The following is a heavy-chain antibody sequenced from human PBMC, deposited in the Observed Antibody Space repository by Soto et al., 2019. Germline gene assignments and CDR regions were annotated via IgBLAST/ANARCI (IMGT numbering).Heavy chain of an antibody. CDR1: GDSVSSNSAA. V-gene: IGHV6-1*01. CDR3: ERDRPTRTTHNSSSFPNGFDY. J-gene: IGHJ4*02. Sequence: SQTLSLTCAISGDSVSSNSAAWNWIRQSPSRGLEWLGRTYYRSKWYNDYAVSVKSRITINPDTSKNQFSLQLNSVTPEDTVVYYCERDRPTRTTHNSSSFPNGFDYWGQGTLVTVSS. CDR2: TYYRSKWYN. D-gene: IGHD6-6*01.